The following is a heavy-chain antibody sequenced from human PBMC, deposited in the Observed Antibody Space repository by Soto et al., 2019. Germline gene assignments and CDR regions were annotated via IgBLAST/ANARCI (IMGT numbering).Heavy chain of an antibody. CDR2: IIPIFGTA. D-gene: IGHD5-12*01. CDR1: GGTFSSYA. J-gene: IGHJ4*02. CDR3: ARGGRDGYNREFAY. Sequence: QVQLVQSGAEVKKPGSSVKVSCKTSGGTFSSYAISWVRQAPGRGLEWMGGIIPIFGTAKYAQKSQGRLTITADESTSTAYMELSSLTSEDTAVYYCARGGRDGYNREFAYWGQGTLVTVSS. V-gene: IGHV1-69*12.